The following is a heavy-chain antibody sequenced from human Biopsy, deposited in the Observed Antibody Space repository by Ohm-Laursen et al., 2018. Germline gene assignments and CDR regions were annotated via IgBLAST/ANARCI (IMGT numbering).Heavy chain of an antibody. CDR1: GGSISSYY. CDR3: ARDDAVTVIRGLYY. D-gene: IGHD2-21*02. J-gene: IGHJ4*02. V-gene: IGHV4-59*01. Sequence: TRSLTGTVSGGSISSYYWNWIRQPPGKGLEWIGYIYYSGTTDYSPSLKSRVTISIDKSKNQFFLKLSSVTAEDTAVYYCARDDAVTVIRGLYYWGQGALVTVSS. CDR2: IYYSGTT.